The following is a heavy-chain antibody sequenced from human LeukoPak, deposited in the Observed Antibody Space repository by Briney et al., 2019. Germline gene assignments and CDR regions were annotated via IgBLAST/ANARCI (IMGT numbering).Heavy chain of an antibody. J-gene: IGHJ5*02. Sequence: ASVKVSCKASGYTFTSYDINWVRQATGQGLEWMGWMNPNSGNTGYAQKFQGRVTMTRNTSISTAYMELSSLRSEDTAMYYCARPGGYSYTFDPWGQGTLVTVSS. CDR3: ARPGGYSYTFDP. CDR2: MNPNSGNT. V-gene: IGHV1-8*01. D-gene: IGHD5-18*01. CDR1: GYTFTSYD.